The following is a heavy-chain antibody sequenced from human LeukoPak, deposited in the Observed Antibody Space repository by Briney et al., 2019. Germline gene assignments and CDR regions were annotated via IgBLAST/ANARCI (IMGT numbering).Heavy chain of an antibody. CDR2: IYYSGST. CDR3: ARGYSSSWPFDY. J-gene: IGHJ4*02. D-gene: IGHD6-13*01. V-gene: IGHV4-30-4*08. CDR1: GGSISSGDYY. Sequence: SETLSLTCTVSGGSISSGDYYWSWIRQPPGKGLEWIGYIYYSGSTYYNPSLKSRVTISVDTSKNQFSLKLSSVTAADTAVYYWARGYSSSWPFDYWGQGTLVTVSS.